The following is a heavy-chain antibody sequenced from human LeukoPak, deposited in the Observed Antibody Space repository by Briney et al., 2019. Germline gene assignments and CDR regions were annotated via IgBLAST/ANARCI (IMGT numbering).Heavy chain of an antibody. CDR3: ARDLHDYYDWHYGMDD. J-gene: IGHJ6*02. CDR2: MNPNSGNT. D-gene: IGHD3-22*01. Sequence: ASVKVSCKASGYTFTSYDINWVRQATGQGLEWMGWMNPNSGNTGYAQKFQGRVTMTRNTSISTAYMELSSLRSEDTAVYYCARDLHDYYDWHYGMDDWGQGTTVTVSS. CDR1: GYTFTSYD. V-gene: IGHV1-8*01.